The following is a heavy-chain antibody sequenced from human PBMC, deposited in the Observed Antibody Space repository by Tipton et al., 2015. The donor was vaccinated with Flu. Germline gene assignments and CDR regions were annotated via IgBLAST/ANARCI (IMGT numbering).Heavy chain of an antibody. J-gene: IGHJ4*02. CDR2: IKPDGYET. V-gene: IGHV3-7*01. D-gene: IGHD4-17*01. CDR3: ARETTGSSTYVN. CDR1: GFTLGDYW. Sequence: SLRLSCAASGFTLGDYWMAWVRQAPGKGLEWVANIKPDGYETYYVDSVKGRFTASRDNAQNLLYLQMDSLRAEDTALYYCARETTGSSTYVNWGQGTLVTVSS.